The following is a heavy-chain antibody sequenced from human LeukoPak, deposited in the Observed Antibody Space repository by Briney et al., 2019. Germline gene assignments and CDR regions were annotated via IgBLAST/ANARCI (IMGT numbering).Heavy chain of an antibody. V-gene: IGHV4-61*01. CDR1: VGSVSSGSYY. CDR2: IYYSGST. J-gene: IGHJ4*02. Sequence: SETLSLTCTVSVGSVSSGSYYWSWIRQPPGKGLEWMGYIYYSGSTNYNPSLKSRVTISVDTSKNQFSLRLSSVTAADTAVYYCARVGSYGYNYYFDYWGQGTLVTVSS. D-gene: IGHD5-24*01. CDR3: ARVGSYGYNYYFDY.